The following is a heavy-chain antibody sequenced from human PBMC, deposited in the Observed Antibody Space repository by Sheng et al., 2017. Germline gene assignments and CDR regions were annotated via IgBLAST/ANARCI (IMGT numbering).Heavy chain of an antibody. CDR1: GGTFSSYA. J-gene: IGHJ6*03. Sequence: QVQLVQSGAEVKKPGSSVKVSCKASGGTFSSYAISWVRQAPGQGLEWMGGIIPILGIANYAQKFQGRVTITADKSTSTAYMELSSLRSEDTAVYYCARALDTAMVKVWHSYYYMDVWGKGTTVTVSS. CDR3: ARALDTAMVKVWHSYYYMDV. V-gene: IGHV1-69*04. CDR2: IIPILGIA. D-gene: IGHD5-18*01.